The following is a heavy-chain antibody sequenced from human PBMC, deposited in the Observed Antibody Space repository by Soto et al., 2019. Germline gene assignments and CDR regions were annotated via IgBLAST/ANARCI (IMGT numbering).Heavy chain of an antibody. D-gene: IGHD2-8*02. Sequence: SETLSLTCTVSGCSVSSGSYYWSWSRQPPGKGLEWIGYIYYSGSTNYNPSLKSRVTISVDTSKNQFSLKLSSVTASDTAVYYCARDKITGLFDYWGQGTLVTVSS. CDR2: IYYSGST. V-gene: IGHV4-61*01. J-gene: IGHJ4*02. CDR1: GCSVSSGSYY. CDR3: ARDKITGLFDY.